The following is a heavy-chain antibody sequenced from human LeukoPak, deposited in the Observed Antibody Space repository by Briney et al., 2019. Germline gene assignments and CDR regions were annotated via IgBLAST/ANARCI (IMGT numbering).Heavy chain of an antibody. CDR2: ISYDGSNK. CDR1: GFTFSSYG. J-gene: IGHJ3*02. D-gene: IGHD3-22*01. CDR3: SKSGGYYDSSGYAAGAFDI. Sequence: GGSLRLSCAASGFTFSSYGMHWVRQAPGKGLEWVAVISYDGSNKYYADSVKGRFTISRDNSKNTLYLQMSSLRAEDTAVYYCSKSGGYYDSSGYAAGAFDIWGQGTMVTVSS. V-gene: IGHV3-30*18.